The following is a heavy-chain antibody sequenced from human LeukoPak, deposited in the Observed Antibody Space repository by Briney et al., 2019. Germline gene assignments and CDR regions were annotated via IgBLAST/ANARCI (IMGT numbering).Heavy chain of an antibody. J-gene: IGHJ6*02. CDR1: GITVSVNF. Sequence: GGSLRLSCAASGITVSVNFMSWVRQAPGTGLEWVSIIHSGGITHYADSVKGRFTISRDNSKNTLYLQMNSLRAEDTAVYYCVRDRGIASTGGYGMDVWGQGTTVTVSS. D-gene: IGHD6-13*01. CDR2: IHSGGIT. V-gene: IGHV3-53*01. CDR3: VRDRGIASTGGYGMDV.